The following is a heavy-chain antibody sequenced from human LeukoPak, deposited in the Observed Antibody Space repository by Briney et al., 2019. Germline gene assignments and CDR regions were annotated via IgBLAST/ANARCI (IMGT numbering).Heavy chain of an antibody. J-gene: IGHJ6*02. V-gene: IGHV3-11*06. Sequence: PGGSLRLSCAASGFNFSDYYMTWIRQAPGKGLEWVSYISSGSIYTTYADSVKGRFAISRDNAKNFVYVQMSSLRAEDTAVYFCAREMNDRELDFFYGMDVWGQGTTVTVSS. CDR3: AREMNDRELDFFYGMDV. D-gene: IGHD1-1*01. CDR2: ISSGSIYT. CDR1: GFNFSDYY.